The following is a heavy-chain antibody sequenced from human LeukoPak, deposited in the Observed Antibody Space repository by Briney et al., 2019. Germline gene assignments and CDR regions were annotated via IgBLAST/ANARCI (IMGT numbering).Heavy chain of an antibody. CDR2: ISGSGGST. CDR3: VCDPTTPLGGD. Sequence: PGGSLRLSCAASGFTFSGYAMRWVRQAPGKGLEWVSAISGSGGSTYYADSVKGRFTISRDNSKNTLYLQMNSLRAEDTAVYYCVCDPTTPLGGDWGQGTLVTVSS. J-gene: IGHJ4*02. CDR1: GFTFSGYA. D-gene: IGHD5-12*01. V-gene: IGHV3-23*01.